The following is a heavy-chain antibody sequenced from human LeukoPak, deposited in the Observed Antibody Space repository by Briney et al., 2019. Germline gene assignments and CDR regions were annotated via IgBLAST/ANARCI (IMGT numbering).Heavy chain of an antibody. D-gene: IGHD1-1*01. CDR3: ARGRLERRHAFDI. CDR1: GGSISSYY. J-gene: IGHJ3*02. Sequence: LSETLSLTCTVSGGSISSYYWSWIRQPPGKGLEWIGYIYYSGSTNYNPSLKSRVTISVDTSKNQFSLKLSSVTAADTAVYYCARGRLERRHAFDIWGQGTMVTVSS. V-gene: IGHV4-59*01. CDR2: IYYSGST.